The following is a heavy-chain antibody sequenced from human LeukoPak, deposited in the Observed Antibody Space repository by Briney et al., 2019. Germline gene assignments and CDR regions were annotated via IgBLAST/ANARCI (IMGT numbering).Heavy chain of an antibody. J-gene: IGHJ3*02. Sequence: GASVKVSCKASGYAFTGYVIHFVRQAPGQGLEWMGWIKPNGGGTHYAQRFRDRVTVTRDTSSSTAYMELSRLRSDDTAVYYCARAIGYSSGYAFDIWGQGTMVTVSS. CDR3: ARAIGYSSGYAFDI. D-gene: IGHD6-19*01. CDR2: IKPNGGGT. V-gene: IGHV1-2*02. CDR1: GYAFTGYV.